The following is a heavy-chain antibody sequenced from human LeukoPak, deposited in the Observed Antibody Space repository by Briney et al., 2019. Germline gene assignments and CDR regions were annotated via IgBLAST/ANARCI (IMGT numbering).Heavy chain of an antibody. Sequence: NPSETLSLTCTVSGGSISSSSYYWGWIRQPPGKGLEWIGYMLYSGSTNQNPSLRSRVTTSVDTSKNQVSLKLSSVTAADTAVYYCARSDIWGSYRFLDYWGQGALVTVSS. CDR2: MLYSGST. CDR1: GGSISSSSYY. J-gene: IGHJ4*02. CDR3: ARSDIWGSYRFLDY. V-gene: IGHV4-61*05. D-gene: IGHD3-16*02.